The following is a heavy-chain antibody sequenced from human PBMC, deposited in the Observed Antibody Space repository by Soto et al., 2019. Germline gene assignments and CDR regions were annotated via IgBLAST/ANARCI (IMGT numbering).Heavy chain of an antibody. D-gene: IGHD6-19*01. CDR2: IYWNDDK. V-gene: IGHV2-5*01. CDR3: AKSGSSGWYGWFDP. CDR1: GFSLRTSGVG. J-gene: IGHJ5*02. Sequence: SGPTLVNPTQTLTLTCIFSGFSLRTSGVGVGWIRQPPGKALEWLGFIYWNDDKRYSPSLKSRLTITKDTSKNQVVLTMTNMDPVDTAAYYCAKSGSSGWYGWFDPWGQGTLVTVSS.